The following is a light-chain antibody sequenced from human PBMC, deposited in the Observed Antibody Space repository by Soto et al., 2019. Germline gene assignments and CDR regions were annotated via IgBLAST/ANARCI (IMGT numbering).Light chain of an antibody. CDR1: QSVDSW. CDR3: QHYNDYSRM. Sequence: DIQMTQSPSTLSASIGDRVTITCRTSQSVDSWLAWYQQKPGKAPKLLIYKASSLQTGVPSRFSGSGSGTEFTLSIRSLQPDYFATYYCQHYNDYSRMFGQGTKVEIK. J-gene: IGKJ1*01. CDR2: KAS. V-gene: IGKV1-5*03.